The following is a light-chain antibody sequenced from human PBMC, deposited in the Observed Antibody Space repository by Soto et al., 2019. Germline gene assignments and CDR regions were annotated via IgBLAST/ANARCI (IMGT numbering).Light chain of an antibody. J-gene: IGKJ2*01. V-gene: IGKV3-20*01. CDR3: QQYGSSPYT. Sequence: EIVLTQSPGTLSLSPGERATLSCRASQSVTSSYLAWYQQKPGQAPRLLISGASSRATGIPDRFSGSGSGTDFTLTISRLEPEDFAVYYCQQYGSSPYTFGQGTKLEIK. CDR1: QSVTSSY. CDR2: GAS.